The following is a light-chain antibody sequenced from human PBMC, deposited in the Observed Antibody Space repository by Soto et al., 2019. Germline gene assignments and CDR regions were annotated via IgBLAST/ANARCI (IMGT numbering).Light chain of an antibody. V-gene: IGKV3-15*01. J-gene: IGKJ2*01. Sequence: EIVMTQSPATLSVSPGERATISCRASQCVSSNLAWYQQKPGQAPRLLIYGASTRATGIPARFSGSGSGTEFTLTISSLQSEDFAVYYCQQYNNWPYTFGQGTKLEIK. CDR3: QQYNNWPYT. CDR2: GAS. CDR1: QCVSSN.